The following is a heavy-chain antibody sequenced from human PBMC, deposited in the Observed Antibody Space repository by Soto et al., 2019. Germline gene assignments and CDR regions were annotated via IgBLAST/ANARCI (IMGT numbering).Heavy chain of an antibody. CDR1: GGSISGYY. CDR3: AKYRRTDAEGYRLDF. J-gene: IGHJ4*02. Sequence: SETLSLTCTLSGGSISGYYWSWIRHPPGKGLEWIGYVYYSGSTKYNPSLESRVTISVDMSNNQFSLMLTSVTAADTAVYYCAKYRRTDAEGYRLDFWGQGPLVTVSS. CDR2: VYYSGST. D-gene: IGHD2-2*01. V-gene: IGHV4-59*01.